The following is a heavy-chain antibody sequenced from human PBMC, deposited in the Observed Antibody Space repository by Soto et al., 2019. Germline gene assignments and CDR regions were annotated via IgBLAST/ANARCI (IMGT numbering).Heavy chain of an antibody. V-gene: IGHV3-23*01. CDR2: ISGSGGST. Sequence: GGSLRLSCAASGFTFSSYAMSWVRQAPGKGLEWVSAISGSGGSTYYADSVKGRFTISRDNSKNTLYLQMNSLRAEDTAVYYCAKDPATYDFPLHRFDYWGQGTLVTVSS. D-gene: IGHD3-3*01. J-gene: IGHJ4*02. CDR3: AKDPATYDFPLHRFDY. CDR1: GFTFSSYA.